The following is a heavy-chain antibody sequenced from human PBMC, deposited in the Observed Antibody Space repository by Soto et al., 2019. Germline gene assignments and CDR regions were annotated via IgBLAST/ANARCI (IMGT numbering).Heavy chain of an antibody. Sequence: QVQLVQSGAEVKKPGSSVKVSCKAFGGTFSSYAINWVRQAPGQGLEWMGGIIPIFGTANYAQKFQGRVRITADEPTSTANKELRSLRSEDTAGHCCAGGSGYDYADWFDPRGQGTLVTVPS. CDR1: GGTFSSYA. CDR2: IIPIFGTA. V-gene: IGHV1-69*12. D-gene: IGHD5-12*01. J-gene: IGHJ5*02. CDR3: AGGSGYDYADWFDP.